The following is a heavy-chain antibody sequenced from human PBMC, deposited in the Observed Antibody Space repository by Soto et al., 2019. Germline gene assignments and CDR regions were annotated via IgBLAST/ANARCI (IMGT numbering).Heavy chain of an antibody. CDR3: ARSPDSSGYYPRWYYYGMDV. CDR1: CGSISSSNW. D-gene: IGHD3-22*01. V-gene: IGHV4-4*02. J-gene: IGHJ6*02. CDR2: IYHSGST. Sequence: SETLSLTCAVSCGSISSSNWWSWVRHPPGKGLEWIGEIYHSGSTNYNPSLKSRVTILVDKSKNQFSLKLSSVTAADTVVYYCARSPDSSGYYPRWYYYGMDVWGQGTTVTVS.